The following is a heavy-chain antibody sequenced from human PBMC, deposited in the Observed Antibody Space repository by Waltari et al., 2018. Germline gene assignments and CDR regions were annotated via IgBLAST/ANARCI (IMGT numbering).Heavy chain of an antibody. V-gene: IGHV4-39*01. D-gene: IGHD6-19*01. CDR2: IYYSGST. J-gene: IGHJ2*01. CDR3: ARNIAVAGDERDGNWYFDL. CDR1: GGSISSSSYY. Sequence: QLQLQESGPGLVKPSETLSLTCTVSGGSISSSSYYWGWIRQPPGKGLEWIGSIYYSGSTYYNPSLKSRVTISVDTSKNQFSLKLSSVTAADTAVYYCARNIAVAGDERDGNWYFDLWGRGTLVTVSS.